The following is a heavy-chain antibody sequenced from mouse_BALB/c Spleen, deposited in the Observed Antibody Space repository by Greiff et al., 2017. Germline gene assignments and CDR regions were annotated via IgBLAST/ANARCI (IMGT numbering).Heavy chain of an antibody. CDR3: ARETSYYYGSSPYYFDY. CDR1: GYTFNSYW. J-gene: IGHJ2*01. D-gene: IGHD1-1*01. CDR2: INPSNGRT. V-gene: IGHV1S81*02. Sequence: QVQLQQPGAELVKPGASVKLSCKASGYTFNSYWMHWVKQRPGQGLEWIGEINPSNGRTNYNEKFKSKATLTVDKSSSTAYMQLSSLTSEDSAVYYCARETSYYYGSSPYYFDYWGQGTTLTVSS.